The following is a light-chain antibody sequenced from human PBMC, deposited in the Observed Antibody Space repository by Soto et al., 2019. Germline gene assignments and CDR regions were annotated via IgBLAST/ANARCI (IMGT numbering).Light chain of an antibody. CDR2: GAS. V-gene: IGKV3-20*01. Sequence: EIVLTQSPGTLSLSPGERATLSCRASQSVSSSYLAWYQQKPGQAPRLLIYGASSRATGIPDRFSGSGSETDFTLTISRLEPKDFALYYCQQYGSSAPITFGQGTRLEIK. J-gene: IGKJ5*01. CDR3: QQYGSSAPIT. CDR1: QSVSSSY.